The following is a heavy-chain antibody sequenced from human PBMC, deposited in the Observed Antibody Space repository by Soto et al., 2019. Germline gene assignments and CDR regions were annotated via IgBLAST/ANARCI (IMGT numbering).Heavy chain of an antibody. J-gene: IGHJ4*02. CDR3: AKGQNYYGSGTIDY. D-gene: IGHD3-10*01. V-gene: IGHV3-23*01. CDR2: NSGSGGST. CDR1: GFTFSIYA. Sequence: RRCLRLSCAASGFTFSIYAMSWVRQAPGKGLEWASANSGSGGSTYYADSVKGRFAISRDNSKNMLYLQMNSLRAEDTAVYYCAKGQNYYGSGTIDYWGQGTLVTVSS.